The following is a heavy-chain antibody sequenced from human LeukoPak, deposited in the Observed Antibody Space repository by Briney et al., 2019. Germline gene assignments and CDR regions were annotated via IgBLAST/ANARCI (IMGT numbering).Heavy chain of an antibody. D-gene: IGHD3-10*01. Sequence: SETLSLTCTVSGGSISSRGFYWGWIRQPPGKGLEWIGSIYYSGSTDYTPSLESRLTISLDTSKNQFSLKLSSVTAADTAVYYCARSQGSLLWFGKYYFDYWGQGTLVTVSS. V-gene: IGHV4-39*07. J-gene: IGHJ4*02. CDR3: ARSQGSLLWFGKYYFDY. CDR2: IYYSGST. CDR1: GGSISSRGFY.